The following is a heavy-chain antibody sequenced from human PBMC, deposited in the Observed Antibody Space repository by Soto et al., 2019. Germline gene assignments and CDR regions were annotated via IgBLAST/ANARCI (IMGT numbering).Heavy chain of an antibody. CDR1: GFTFYSYA. V-gene: IGHV3-23*01. D-gene: IGHD2-15*01. Sequence: PGGSLRLSCAASGFTFYSYAMSWVRQAPGKGLEWVSAISGSGGSTYYADSVKGRFTISRDNSKNTLYLQMNSLRAEDTAVYYCAKDLRADCSGGSCPFGFQHWGQGTLVTVSS. J-gene: IGHJ1*01. CDR2: ISGSGGST. CDR3: AKDLRADCSGGSCPFGFQH.